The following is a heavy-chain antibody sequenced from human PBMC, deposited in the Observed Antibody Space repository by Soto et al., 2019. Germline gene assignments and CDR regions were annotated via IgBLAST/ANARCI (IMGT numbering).Heavy chain of an antibody. CDR1: GFTFSSYA. J-gene: IGHJ1*01. V-gene: IGHV3-23*01. CDR2: ISGSGGST. D-gene: IGHD4-17*01. Sequence: EVQLLVSGGGLVQPGGSLRLSCAASGFTFSSYAMSWVRQAPGKGLEWVSAISGSGGSTYYADSVKGRFTISRDNSKNTLYLQMNSLRAEDTAVYYCAKEIGYGDATGDYFQHWGQGTLVTVSS. CDR3: AKEIGYGDATGDYFQH.